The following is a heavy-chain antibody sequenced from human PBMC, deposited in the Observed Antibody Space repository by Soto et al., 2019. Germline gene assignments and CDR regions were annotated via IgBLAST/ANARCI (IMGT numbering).Heavy chain of an antibody. D-gene: IGHD2-21*02. Sequence: VHLVESGGGLVQPGGSLRLSCAASGFNFSNHWMHWVRQRPAEGLVWVSRITSDGKSKAYAESVKGRFAISRDNAKKTLYPQMNGPTAEDTAVYYCARESGDWPLNWFDPWGQGTLVTVSS. CDR3: ARESGDWPLNWFDP. J-gene: IGHJ5*02. CDR2: ITSDGKSK. CDR1: GFNFSNHW. V-gene: IGHV3-74*01.